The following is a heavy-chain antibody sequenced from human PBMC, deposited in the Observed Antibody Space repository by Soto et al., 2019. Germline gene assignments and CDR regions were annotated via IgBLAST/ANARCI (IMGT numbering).Heavy chain of an antibody. CDR2: INPNSGGT. V-gene: IGHV1-2*02. CDR1: GYTFTGYY. J-gene: IGHJ1*01. D-gene: IGHD6-13*01. CDR3: ARVRVSRSSSWARAQYFQQ. Sequence: ASVKVSCKASGYTFTGYYMHWVRQAPGQGLEWMGWINPNSGGTNYAQKFQGRVTMTRDTSISTAYMELSRLRSDDTAVYYCARVRVSRSSSWARAQYFQQWGQATRVTVAS.